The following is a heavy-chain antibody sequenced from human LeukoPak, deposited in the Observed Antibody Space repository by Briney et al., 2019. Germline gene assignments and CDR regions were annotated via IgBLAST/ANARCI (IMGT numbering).Heavy chain of an antibody. CDR3: ARGGSDILTGYYTLLY. Sequence: GGSLRLSCAASGFTFSNYSMTWIRQAPGKGLEWLSYISSSSSYINYADSVKGRFTISRDNAKNSLYLQMNSLRAEDTAVYYCARGGSDILTGYYTLLYWGQGTLVTVSS. CDR1: GFTFSNYS. D-gene: IGHD3-9*01. CDR2: ISSSSSYI. J-gene: IGHJ4*02. V-gene: IGHV3-11*06.